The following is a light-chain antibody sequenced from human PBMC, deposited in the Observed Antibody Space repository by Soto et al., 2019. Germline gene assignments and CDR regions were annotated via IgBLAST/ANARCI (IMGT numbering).Light chain of an antibody. J-gene: IGKJ4*01. CDR3: QQYNSLSSVS. CDR1: QGISSY. CDR2: TAS. V-gene: IGKV1-8*01. Sequence: AIRMTQSPSSLSASTGDRVTITCRASQGISSYLAWYQQKPGKAPKLLIYTASTLRSGVPSRFSGTGSATDFTLTISCLQSEDFATYYCQQYNSLSSVSFGGGTKVEI.